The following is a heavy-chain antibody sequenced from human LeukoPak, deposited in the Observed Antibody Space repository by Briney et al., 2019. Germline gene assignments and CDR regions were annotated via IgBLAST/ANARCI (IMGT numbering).Heavy chain of an antibody. D-gene: IGHD3-10*01. Sequence: SETLSLTCTVSGGSISSYYWSWIRQPPGKGLEWIGYIYYSGSTNYNPSLKSRVTIPVDTSKNQFSLKLSSVTAADTAVYYCASNYGSGTVFDYWGQGTLVTVSS. J-gene: IGHJ4*02. CDR3: ASNYGSGTVFDY. V-gene: IGHV4-59*01. CDR1: GGSISSYY. CDR2: IYYSGST.